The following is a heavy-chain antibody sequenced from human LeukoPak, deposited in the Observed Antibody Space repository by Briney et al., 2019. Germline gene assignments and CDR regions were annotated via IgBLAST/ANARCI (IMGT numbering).Heavy chain of an antibody. CDR3: ARDLDWGAFDA. Sequence: GGSLRLSCAASGFTFSRHGINWVRQAPGKGLEWVSGIVPSGSISYYADSVKGRFTISRDNSKNTVSLHMNSLRAEDTALYYCARDLDWGAFDAWGQGTLVTISS. CDR1: GFTFSRHG. D-gene: IGHD3-9*01. CDR2: IVPSGSIS. V-gene: IGHV3-23*01. J-gene: IGHJ5*02.